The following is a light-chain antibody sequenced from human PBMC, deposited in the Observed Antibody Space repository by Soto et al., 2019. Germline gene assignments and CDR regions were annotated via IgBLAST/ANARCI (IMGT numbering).Light chain of an antibody. CDR1: QSVSSY. CDR3: QQRGT. J-gene: IGKJ1*01. V-gene: IGKV3-11*01. Sequence: EIVLTQSPATLSLSPGERATLSCRASQSVSSYLAWYQQKPGQAPRLLIYDASNRATGIPARFSGSGSGTDITLTNTSLEPEDFAVYYCQQRGTFGQGTKVEIK. CDR2: DAS.